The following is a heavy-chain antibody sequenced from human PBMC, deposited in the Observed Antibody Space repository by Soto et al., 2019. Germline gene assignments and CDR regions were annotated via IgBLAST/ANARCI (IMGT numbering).Heavy chain of an antibody. CDR2: IYSGGST. Sequence: PGESLKISCTASGFTFDDYAMSWFRQAPGKGLEWVSVIYSGGSTYYADSVKGRFTISRDNANNMLYLQMNSLIAEDTAVYYCTRDPRNKGLDPWGQGTMVTVSS. CDR3: TRDPRNKGLDP. CDR1: GFTFDDYA. V-gene: IGHV3-66*01. J-gene: IGHJ5*02.